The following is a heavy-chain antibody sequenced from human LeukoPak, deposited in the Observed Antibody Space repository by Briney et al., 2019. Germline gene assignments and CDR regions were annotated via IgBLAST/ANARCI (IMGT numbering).Heavy chain of an antibody. Sequence: GGPLRLSCAASGFTFSNAWMSWVRQAPGKGLEWVGRIKSKTDGGTTDYAAPVKGRFTISRDDSKNTLYLQMNSLKTEDTAVYYCTTDSFGELPYYFDYWGQGTLVTVSS. CDR1: GFTFSNAW. V-gene: IGHV3-15*01. J-gene: IGHJ4*02. CDR2: IKSKTDGGTT. CDR3: TTDSFGELPYYFDY. D-gene: IGHD3-16*02.